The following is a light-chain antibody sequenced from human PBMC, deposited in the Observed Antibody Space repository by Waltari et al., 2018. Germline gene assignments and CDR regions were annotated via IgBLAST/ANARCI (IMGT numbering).Light chain of an antibody. CDR2: RNN. J-gene: IGLJ2*01. Sequence: QSVLTQPPSVSGAPGQTVTISCTGSRSNIGAVYDVHWYQQVPGTAPKLLIFRNNTRPSGGPDQFAGSKSGTSASLAITGLRAEDEAYYYCQSYDSSLSGPVVFGGGTRLIVL. V-gene: IGLV1-40*01. CDR3: QSYDSSLSGPVV. CDR1: RSNIGAVYD.